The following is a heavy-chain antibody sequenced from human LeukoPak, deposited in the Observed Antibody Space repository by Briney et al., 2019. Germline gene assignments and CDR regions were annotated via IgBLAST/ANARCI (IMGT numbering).Heavy chain of an antibody. D-gene: IGHD6-19*01. V-gene: IGHV3-30*18. CDR2: ISYDGSNK. Sequence: PGRSLRLSCAASGFTFSSYGMHWVRQAPGKGLEWVAVISYDGSNKYYADSVKGLFTISRDNSKNTLYLQMNSLRAEDTAVYYCAKDPGYSSGWLLDYWGQGTLVTVSS. J-gene: IGHJ4*02. CDR3: AKDPGYSSGWLLDY. CDR1: GFTFSSYG.